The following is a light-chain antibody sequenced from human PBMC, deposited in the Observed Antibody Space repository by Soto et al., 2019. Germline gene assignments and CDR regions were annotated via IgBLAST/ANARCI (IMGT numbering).Light chain of an antibody. V-gene: IGKV1-33*01. CDR2: DAS. J-gene: IGKJ2*01. CDR3: QQYDNLPHT. CDR1: QDISNY. Sequence: DIQMTQSPSSLSASVGDRVTITCQASQDISNYLNWYQQKPGKAPKLLTYDASNLETGVPSRFSGSGSGTDFTFTISSLQPEDIATYYCQQYDNLPHTFGQGTKVDIK.